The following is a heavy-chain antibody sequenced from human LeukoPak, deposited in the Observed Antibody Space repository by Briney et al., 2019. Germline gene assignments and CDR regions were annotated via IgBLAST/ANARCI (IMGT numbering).Heavy chain of an antibody. J-gene: IGHJ4*02. CDR2: IYYSGST. Sequence: SETLSLTCTVSGGSISSYYWSWIRQPPGKGLEWIGYIYYSGSTNYNPSLKSRVTISVDTSKNQFSLNLNSVTAADTAVYYCARYNSDAGDFDYWGQGTLVTVSS. D-gene: IGHD1-20*01. V-gene: IGHV4-59*01. CDR1: GGSISSYY. CDR3: ARYNSDAGDFDY.